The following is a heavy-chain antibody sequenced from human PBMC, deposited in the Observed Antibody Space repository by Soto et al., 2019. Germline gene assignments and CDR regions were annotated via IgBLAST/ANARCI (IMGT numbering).Heavy chain of an antibody. CDR2: IYYSGST. V-gene: IGHV4-59*01. Sequence: PSETLSLTCTVSGGSISSYCWSWIRQPPGKGLEWIGYIYYSGSTNYNPSLKSRVTISVDTSKNQFSLKLSSVTAADTAVYYCARDPSYCSSTSCYDNWFDPWGQGTLVTVSS. CDR1: GGSISSYC. D-gene: IGHD2-2*01. CDR3: ARDPSYCSSTSCYDNWFDP. J-gene: IGHJ5*02.